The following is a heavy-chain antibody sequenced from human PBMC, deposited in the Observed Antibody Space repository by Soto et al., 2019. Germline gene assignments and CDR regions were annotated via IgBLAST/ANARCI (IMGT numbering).Heavy chain of an antibody. Sequence: SETLSLTCTVSGGSISSYYWSRIRQPPGKGLEWIGYSYYSGSTNYNPSLKIRVTISVDTSKTQFSLKLSSVTAADTAVYYCARGRGGGEFDYWGQGTLVTFSS. J-gene: IGHJ4*02. CDR1: GGSISSYY. V-gene: IGHV4-59*01. CDR2: SYYSGST. CDR3: ARGRGGGEFDY. D-gene: IGHD3-10*01.